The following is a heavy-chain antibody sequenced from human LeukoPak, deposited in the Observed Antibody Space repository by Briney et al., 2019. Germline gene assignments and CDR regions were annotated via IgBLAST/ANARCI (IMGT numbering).Heavy chain of an antibody. CDR1: GFTFTSSA. V-gene: IGHV1-58*02. Sequence: SVKVSCKASGFTFTSSAMQWVRQARGQRLEWTGWIVVGSGNTNYAQKFQERVTITRDMSTSRAYMELSSLRSEDTAVYYCAAVQVGANYYFDYWGQGTLVTVSS. CDR2: IVVGSGNT. D-gene: IGHD1-26*01. CDR3: AAVQVGANYYFDY. J-gene: IGHJ4*02.